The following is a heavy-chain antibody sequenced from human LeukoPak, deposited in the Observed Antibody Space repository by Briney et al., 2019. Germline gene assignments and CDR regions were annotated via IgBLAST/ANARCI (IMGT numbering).Heavy chain of an antibody. CDR1: GYTFTSYG. CDR2: ISAYNGNT. V-gene: IGHV1-18*01. J-gene: IGHJ5*02. CDR3: ARPMIRDVVVPAATWFDP. Sequence: GASVKVSCKASGYTFTSYGISGVRQAPGQGLEWMGWISAYNGNTNYAQKLQGRVTMTTDTSTSTAYMELRSLRSDDTAVYYCARPMIRDVVVPAATWFDPWGQGTLVTVSS. D-gene: IGHD2-2*01.